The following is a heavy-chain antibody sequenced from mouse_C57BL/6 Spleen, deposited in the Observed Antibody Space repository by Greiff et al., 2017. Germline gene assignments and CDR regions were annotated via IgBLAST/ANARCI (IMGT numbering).Heavy chain of an antibody. Sequence: QVQLQQSGAELMKPGASVKLSCKASGYTFTGYWIAWVKQRPGHGLEWIGEILPGSGSTNYNEKFKGKATFTADTSSNTAYMQLSRLTTEDSAIYCCARPYGNYEFAYWGQGTLVTVSA. D-gene: IGHD2-1*01. CDR1: GYTFTGYW. CDR3: ARPYGNYEFAY. V-gene: IGHV1-9*01. J-gene: IGHJ3*01. CDR2: ILPGSGST.